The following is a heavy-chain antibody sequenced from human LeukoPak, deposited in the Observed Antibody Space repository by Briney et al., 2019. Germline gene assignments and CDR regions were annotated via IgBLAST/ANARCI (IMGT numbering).Heavy chain of an antibody. V-gene: IGHV1-18*01. CDR3: ARAYSGSYWNWFDP. Sequence: ASAKVSCKASGYTFTSYAFSWVRQAPGQGLEWMGWISAYNGNTNYAQKLQGRVTMTTDTSTSTAYMELRSLRSDDTAVYYCARAYSGSYWNWFDPWGQGTLVTVSS. J-gene: IGHJ5*02. CDR2: ISAYNGNT. D-gene: IGHD1-26*01. CDR1: GYTFTSYA.